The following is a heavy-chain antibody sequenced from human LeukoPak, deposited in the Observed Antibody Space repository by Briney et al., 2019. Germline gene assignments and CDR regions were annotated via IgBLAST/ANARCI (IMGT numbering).Heavy chain of an antibody. CDR1: GGSISSSSYY. J-gene: IGHJ4*02. D-gene: IGHD6-13*01. CDR2: IYYSGST. V-gene: IGHV4-39*07. Sequence: SETLSLTCTVSGGSISSSSYYWGWIRQPPGKGLEWIGSIYYSGSTYYNPSLKSRVTMSVDTSKNQFSLKLSSVTAADTAVYYCARASSSRTYYFDYWGQGTLVTVSS. CDR3: ARASSSRTYYFDY.